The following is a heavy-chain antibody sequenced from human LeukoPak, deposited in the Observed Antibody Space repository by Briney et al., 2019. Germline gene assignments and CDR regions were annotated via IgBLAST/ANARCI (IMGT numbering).Heavy chain of an antibody. J-gene: IGHJ4*02. Sequence: GGSLRLSCAASGFTFSSYAMPWVRQAPGKGLEWVAVISYDGSNKYYADSVKGRFTISRDNSKNTLYLQMNSLRAEDTAVYYCARTTLQEWELPTYYFDYWGQGTLVTVSS. CDR2: ISYDGSNK. V-gene: IGHV3-30-3*01. D-gene: IGHD1-26*01. CDR3: ARTTLQEWELPTYYFDY. CDR1: GFTFSSYA.